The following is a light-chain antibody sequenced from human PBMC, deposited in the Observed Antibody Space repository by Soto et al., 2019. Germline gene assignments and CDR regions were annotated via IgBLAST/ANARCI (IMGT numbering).Light chain of an antibody. Sequence: QSVLTQPPSASGTPGQSVTISCSGSTSNIGRNIVNWYQQLPGAAPKLLIYSNFQRPSGVPDRFSGSKSGTSASLVISGLQSEDEADYYCAAWDDSLNGSYVFGTGTKLTV. CDR1: TSNIGRNI. CDR3: AAWDDSLNGSYV. CDR2: SNF. J-gene: IGLJ1*01. V-gene: IGLV1-44*01.